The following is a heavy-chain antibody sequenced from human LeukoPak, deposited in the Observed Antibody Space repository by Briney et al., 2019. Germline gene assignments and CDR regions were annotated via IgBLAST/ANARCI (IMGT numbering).Heavy chain of an antibody. Sequence: SETLSLTCTVSGGSISSYYWSWFRQPPGKRLEWIGYIYYSGSTNYNPSLKSRVTISVDTSKNQFSLKLSSVTAADTAVYYCARRRIVVVPAAIRGGSPPGFDPWGQGTLVTVSS. CDR2: IYYSGST. CDR3: ARRRIVVVPAAIRGGSPPGFDP. D-gene: IGHD2-2*02. V-gene: IGHV4-59*12. J-gene: IGHJ5*02. CDR1: GGSISSYY.